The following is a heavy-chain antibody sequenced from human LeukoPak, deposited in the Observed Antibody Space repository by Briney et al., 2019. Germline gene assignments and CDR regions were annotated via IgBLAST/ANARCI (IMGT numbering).Heavy chain of an antibody. CDR3: ARDPPRDVQVPCY. CDR2: IQREHSEK. V-gene: IGHV3-7*03. D-gene: IGHD5-24*01. Sequence: GEALRLCCATSGFTFGSYWMTSVRQPPGKVLKWVANIQREHSEKNYVDSVKGRFTISRDNSKNPLYLQMNSLRAEDTGVYYCARDPPRDVQVPCYWGQGSRVTVSS. J-gene: IGHJ4*02. CDR1: GFTFGSYW.